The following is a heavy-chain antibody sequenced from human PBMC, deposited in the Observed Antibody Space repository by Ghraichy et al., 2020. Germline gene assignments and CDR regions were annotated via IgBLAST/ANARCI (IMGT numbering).Heavy chain of an antibody. CDR3: TTDPYCGGDCDFDY. D-gene: IGHD2-21*02. CDR2: IKSKTDGGTT. V-gene: IGHV3-15*01. Sequence: LSLTCAASGFTFSNAWMSWVRQAPGKGLEWVGRIKSKTDGGTTDYAAPVKGRFTISRDDSKNTLYLQMNSLKTEDTAVYYCTTDPYCGGDCDFDYWGQGTLVTVSS. CDR1: GFTFSNAW. J-gene: IGHJ4*02.